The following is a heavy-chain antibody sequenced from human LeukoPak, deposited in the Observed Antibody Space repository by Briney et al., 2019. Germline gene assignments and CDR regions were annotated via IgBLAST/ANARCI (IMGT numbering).Heavy chain of an antibody. J-gene: IGHJ5*02. V-gene: IGHV1-18*01. CDR2: ISAYNGNI. Sequence: ASVKVSCKASGYTFTSYGISWVRQAPGQGLEWMGWISAYNGNINYAQKFQGRVTMTTDTSTSTAYMEVTSLRSDDTAVYYCARDGAPSDWFDPWGQGTLVTVFS. CDR1: GYTFTSYG. CDR3: ARDGAPSDWFDP. D-gene: IGHD3-10*01.